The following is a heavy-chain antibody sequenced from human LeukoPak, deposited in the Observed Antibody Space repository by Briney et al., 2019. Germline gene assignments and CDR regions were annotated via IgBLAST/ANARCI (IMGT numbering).Heavy chain of an antibody. CDR2: ISGSGGST. D-gene: IGHD1-26*01. Sequence: GGSLRLSCAASGSTFSSYGMSWVRQAPGKGLEWVSAISGSGGSTYYADSVKGRFTISRDNSKNTLYLQMNSLRAEDTAVYYCARDSYNGSYGDDYYYYMDVWGKGTTVTISS. CDR3: ARDSYNGSYGDDYYYYMDV. V-gene: IGHV3-23*01. J-gene: IGHJ6*03. CDR1: GSTFSSYG.